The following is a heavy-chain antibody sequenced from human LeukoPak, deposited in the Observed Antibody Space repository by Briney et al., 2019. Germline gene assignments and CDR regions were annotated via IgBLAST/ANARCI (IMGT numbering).Heavy chain of an antibody. V-gene: IGHV4-59*08. J-gene: IGHJ3*02. D-gene: IGHD6-19*01. CDR2: IYYSGTT. Sequence: IGYIYYSGTTNYNPSLKSRVTISVDTSKNQFSLKLSSVTAADTAVYYCARSYSSDNDAFDIWGQGTMVTVSS. CDR3: ARSYSSDNDAFDI.